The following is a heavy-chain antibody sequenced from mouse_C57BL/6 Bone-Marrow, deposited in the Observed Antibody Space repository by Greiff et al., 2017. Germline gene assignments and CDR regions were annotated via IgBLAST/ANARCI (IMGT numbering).Heavy chain of an antibody. CDR3: ARPYYSNYWYFDV. Sequence: VQGVESGAELVKPGASVKMSCKASGYTFTSYWITWVKQRPGQGLEWIGDIYPGSGSTNYNEKFKSKATLTVDTSSSTAYMQLSSLTSEDSAVYDCARPYYSNYWYFDVWGTGTTVTVSS. CDR1: GYTFTSYW. V-gene: IGHV1-55*01. CDR2: IYPGSGST. D-gene: IGHD2-5*01. J-gene: IGHJ1*03.